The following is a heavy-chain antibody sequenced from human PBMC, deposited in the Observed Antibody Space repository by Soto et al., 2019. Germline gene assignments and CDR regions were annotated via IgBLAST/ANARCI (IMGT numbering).Heavy chain of an antibody. D-gene: IGHD3-22*01. CDR3: ARGRGSSGYITAFDI. CDR1: GFTFSSYS. CDR2: ISSSSSYI. Sequence: SLRLSCAASGFTFSSYSMNWVRQAPGKGLEWVSSISSSSSYIYYADSVKGRFTISRDNAKNSLYLQMNSLRAEDTAVYYCARGRGSSGYITAFDIWGQGTMVTVSS. J-gene: IGHJ3*02. V-gene: IGHV3-21*01.